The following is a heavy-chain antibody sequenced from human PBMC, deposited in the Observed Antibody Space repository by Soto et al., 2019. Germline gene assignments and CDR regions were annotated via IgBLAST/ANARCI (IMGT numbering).Heavy chain of an antibody. CDR2: IYYSGST. CDR1: GGSISSYY. D-gene: IGHD1-26*01. V-gene: IGHV4-59*01. CDR3: ARLPIVGATSYFDC. Sequence: SETLSLTYTVSGGSISSYYWSWMGQPPGKGLEWLGYIYYSGSTNYNPSLKSRVSISVDTSKNHFSVKLSSVTAADTAVYYCARLPIVGATSYFDCWGQGTLVTVSS. J-gene: IGHJ4*02.